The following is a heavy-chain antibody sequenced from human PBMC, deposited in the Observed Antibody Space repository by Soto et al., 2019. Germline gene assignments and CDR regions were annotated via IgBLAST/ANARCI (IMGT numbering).Heavy chain of an antibody. J-gene: IGHJ4*02. CDR2: ISSSSSYI. CDR3: ARDGSPIAAADMN. D-gene: IGHD6-13*01. CDR1: VFTFISYS. V-gene: IGHV3-21*01. Sequence: GWSLRLSCASSVFTFISYSMNWVRQAPGKGLEWVSSISSSSSYIYYADSVKGRFTISRDNAKNSLYLQMNSLRAEDTAVYYCARDGSPIAAADMNWGQGTLVTVSS.